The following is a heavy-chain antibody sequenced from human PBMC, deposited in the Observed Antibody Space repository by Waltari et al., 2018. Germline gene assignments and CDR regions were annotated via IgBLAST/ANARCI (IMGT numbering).Heavy chain of an antibody. J-gene: IGHJ4*02. CDR2: ISWNSGSI. CDR3: AKDDGDGYKEGHFDY. CDR1: GFTFDDYA. V-gene: IGHV3-9*01. Sequence: EVQLVESGGGLVQPGRSLRLSCAASGFTFDDYAMHWVRPAPGKGLEWVSGISWNSGSIGYADSVKGRFTISRDNAKNSLYLQMNSLRAEDTALYYCAKDDGDGYKEGHFDYWGQGTLVTVSS. D-gene: IGHD5-12*01.